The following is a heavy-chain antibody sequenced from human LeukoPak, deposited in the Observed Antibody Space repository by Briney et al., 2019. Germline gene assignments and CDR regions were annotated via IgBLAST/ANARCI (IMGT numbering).Heavy chain of an antibody. CDR1: GFTFSTYA. V-gene: IGHV3-23*01. Sequence: GGSLRLSCAASGFTFSTYAMSWVRQAPGKGLEWVSAISGSGGSTYYADSVKGRFTISRDNAKKSLYLQMNSLRAEDTAVYYCARGFSSSWSGNDYWGQGTLVTVSS. CDR2: ISGSGGST. J-gene: IGHJ4*02. CDR3: ARGFSSSWSGNDY. D-gene: IGHD6-13*01.